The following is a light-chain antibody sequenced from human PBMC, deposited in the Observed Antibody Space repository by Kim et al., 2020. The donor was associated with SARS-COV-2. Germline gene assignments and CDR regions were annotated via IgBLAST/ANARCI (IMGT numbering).Light chain of an antibody. CDR3: QVWHSDSQHGV. V-gene: IGLV3-21*04. Sequence: SYELTQPPSVSVAPGKTASIYCGGNSIGGYSVHWFQKKPGQAPVLVIFYDSDRPSGIPDRFSGFNAGNTATLTIRSVEAGDEADYYCQVWHSDSQHGVFG. J-gene: IGLJ1*01. CDR2: YDS. CDR1: SIGGYS.